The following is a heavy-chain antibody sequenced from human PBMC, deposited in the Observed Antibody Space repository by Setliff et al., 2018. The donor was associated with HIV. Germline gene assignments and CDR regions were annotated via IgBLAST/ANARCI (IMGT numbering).Heavy chain of an antibody. J-gene: IGHJ3*01. CDR1: GGSFSAYH. Sequence: PSETLSLTCAVYGGSFSAYHWSWIRQTPGKGLEWLGEINHSGSTACNLALESRVSMSIDTSKNQFSLKLTSVTAADTAIYYCARGITMVRGSVMTGGAFDVWGQGAKVTVSS. CDR3: ARGITMVRGSVMTGGAFDV. V-gene: IGHV4-34*01. D-gene: IGHD3-10*01. CDR2: INHSGST.